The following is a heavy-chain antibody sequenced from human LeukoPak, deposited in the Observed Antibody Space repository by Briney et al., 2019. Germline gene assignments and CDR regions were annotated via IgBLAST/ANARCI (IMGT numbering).Heavy chain of an antibody. D-gene: IGHD3-16*01. CDR3: AGDTPPGGDYYFDY. J-gene: IGHJ4*02. CDR2: IWNAGTNT. V-gene: IGHV3-33*01. Sequence: GGSLRLSCAASGFSFSTYGMHWVRQAPGKGLERVALIWNAGTNTYYADSVKGRFTISRDNSKNTLYLQMNSLRAEDTAVYYCAGDTPPGGDYYFDYWGQGTLVIVSS. CDR1: GFSFSTYG.